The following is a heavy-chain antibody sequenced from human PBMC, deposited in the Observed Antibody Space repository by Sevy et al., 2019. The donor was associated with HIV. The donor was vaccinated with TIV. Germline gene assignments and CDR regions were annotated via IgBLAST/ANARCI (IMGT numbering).Heavy chain of an antibody. J-gene: IGHJ4*02. D-gene: IGHD2-8*01. V-gene: IGHV3-23*01. CDR3: AREGCNRPHEY. CDR2: LSFGCGKI. CDR1: GFAFYDYS. Sequence: GGSLRLSCAASGFAFYDYSMSWIRQAPGKGLEWVATLSFGCGKINYADSVKGRFTISRDNSKNSFYLQMDNLRVEDTALYYCAREGCNRPHEYWGQGNRVTVSS.